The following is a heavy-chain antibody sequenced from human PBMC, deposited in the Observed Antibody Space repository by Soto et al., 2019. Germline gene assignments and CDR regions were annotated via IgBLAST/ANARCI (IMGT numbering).Heavy chain of an antibody. CDR3: ASPYYYDSSGYSLDAFDI. CDR2: IYHSGST. D-gene: IGHD3-22*01. CDR1: GGSISSSNW. V-gene: IGHV4-4*02. Sequence: QVQLQESGPGLVKPSGTLSLTCAVSGGSISSSNWWSWVRQPPGKGLEWIGEIYHSGSTNYNPSLKMRVTISVDKSKNQFSMKLSSVTAADTAVYYCASPYYYDSSGYSLDAFDIWGQGTMVTVSS. J-gene: IGHJ3*02.